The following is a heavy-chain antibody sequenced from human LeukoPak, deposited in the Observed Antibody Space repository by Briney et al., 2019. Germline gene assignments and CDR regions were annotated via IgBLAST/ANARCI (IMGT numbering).Heavy chain of an antibody. CDR1: GYTFTSYY. CDR2: INPGGGST. J-gene: IGHJ3*02. CDR3: ASQTGTLAFDI. Sequence: ASVKVSCKASGYTFTSYYMHWVRQAPGQGLEWMGIINPGGGSTSYAQKFQGRVTMTRDMSTSTVYMELSSLRSDDTAVYYCASQTGTLAFDIWGQGTMVTVSS. V-gene: IGHV1-46*01. D-gene: IGHD1-7*01.